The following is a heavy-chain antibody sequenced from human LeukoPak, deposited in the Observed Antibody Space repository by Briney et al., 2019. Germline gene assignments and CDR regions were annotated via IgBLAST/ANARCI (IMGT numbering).Heavy chain of an antibody. V-gene: IGHV1-2*02. D-gene: IGHD2-2*01. CDR1: GYTFTGYY. CDR3: ARDHCSSTSCYLDFDY. CDR2: INPNSGGT. Sequence: ASVKVSCKASGYTFTGYYMHWVRQAPGQGLEWMGWINPNSGGTNYARKFQGRVTMTRDTSISTAYMELSRLRSDDTAVYYCARDHCSSTSCYLDFDYWGQGTLVTVSS. J-gene: IGHJ4*02.